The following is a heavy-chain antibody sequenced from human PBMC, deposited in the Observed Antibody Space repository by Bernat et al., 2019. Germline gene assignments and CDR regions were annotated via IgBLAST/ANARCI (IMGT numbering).Heavy chain of an antibody. CDR3: AGSNWNDQTVP. CDR1: GFTFSSYA. J-gene: IGHJ5*02. V-gene: IGHV3-23*01. Sequence: EVQLLESGGGLVQPGGSLRLSCAASGFTFSSYAMSWVRQAPGKGLEWVSAISGSGGSTYYADSMKGRFTISRDNSKNTLYLQMNSLRAEDTAVYYCAGSNWNDQTVPWGQGTLVTVSS. D-gene: IGHD1-20*01. CDR2: ISGSGGST.